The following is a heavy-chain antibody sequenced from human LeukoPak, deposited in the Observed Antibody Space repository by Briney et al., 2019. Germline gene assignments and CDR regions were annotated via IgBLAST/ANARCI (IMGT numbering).Heavy chain of an antibody. V-gene: IGHV3-7*03. D-gene: IGHD3-9*01. CDR1: GFSFSSNW. CDR2: INEDGSGR. Sequence: GGSLRLSCAASGFSFSSNWMTWVRQAPGKGLEWVANINEDGSGRYYVDSVKGRFTISRDNARNTLYLQMNSLRAEDTAVYYCAKERRYFDPTGYLDYWGQGTLVTVSS. CDR3: AKERRYFDPTGYLDY. J-gene: IGHJ4*02.